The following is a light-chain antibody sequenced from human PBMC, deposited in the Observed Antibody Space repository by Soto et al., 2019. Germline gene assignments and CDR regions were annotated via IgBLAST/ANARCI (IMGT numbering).Light chain of an antibody. Sequence: QSVLTRPRSVSGSPGQSVTISCTGTSSDVGGYNYVSWYQQHPGKAPKLMIYDVSKQPSGVPDRFSGSKSGNTASLTISGLQAEDEADYFCCSYAGTSYVFGTGTKVTVL. J-gene: IGLJ1*01. V-gene: IGLV2-11*01. CDR1: SSDVGGYNY. CDR3: CSYAGTSYV. CDR2: DVS.